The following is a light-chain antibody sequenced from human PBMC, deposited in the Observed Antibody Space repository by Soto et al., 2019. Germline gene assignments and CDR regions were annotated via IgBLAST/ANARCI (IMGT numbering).Light chain of an antibody. Sequence: EIVLTQSPGTLSLSPGERATLSCRASQSVSSSYLAWYQQKPGQAPRLLIYGASSRATGIPDRFSGSGSGTDFPLTISRLEHEDFAVYYCQQYGSSRTFGQWTKVEIK. CDR2: GAS. CDR1: QSVSSSY. J-gene: IGKJ1*01. CDR3: QQYGSSRT. V-gene: IGKV3-20*01.